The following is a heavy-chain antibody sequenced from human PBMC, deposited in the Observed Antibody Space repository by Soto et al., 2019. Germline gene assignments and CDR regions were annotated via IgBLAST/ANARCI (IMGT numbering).Heavy chain of an antibody. CDR3: ARLPWADYGGIFDP. V-gene: IGHV4-59*08. CDR2: VWYDGST. J-gene: IGHJ5*02. D-gene: IGHD4-17*01. CDR1: GGSISGYY. Sequence: QVQLQESGPGLVKPSETLSLTCTVSGGSISGYYWSWIRQPPGKGLEWIGYVWYDGSTNYNPSLKGRVTLSLDTSQNRSSLKLSSGTAADTAVYYWARLPWADYGGIFDPWGQGTLVTVSS.